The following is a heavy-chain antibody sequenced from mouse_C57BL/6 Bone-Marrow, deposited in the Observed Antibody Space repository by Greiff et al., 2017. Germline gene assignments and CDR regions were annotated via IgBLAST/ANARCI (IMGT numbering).Heavy chain of an antibody. J-gene: IGHJ1*03. CDR1: GFNIKDYY. D-gene: IGHD1-1*01. CDR2: IDPEDGET. V-gene: IGHV14-2*01. Sequence: VQLQQSGAELVKPGASVKLSCTASGFNIKDYYMHWVKQRTEQGLEWIGRIDPEDGETKYAPQFQGKATITADTSSNTAYLQLSSLTSEDTAVYYCALGVSTNFDVWGTGTTVTVSS. CDR3: ALGVSTNFDV.